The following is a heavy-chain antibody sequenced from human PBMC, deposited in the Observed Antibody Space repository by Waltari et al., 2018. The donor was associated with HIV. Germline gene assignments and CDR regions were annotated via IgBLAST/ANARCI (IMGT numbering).Heavy chain of an antibody. Sequence: EVQLLESGGGLVQPGGSLRLSCSASGSSFSSYAMSCVRQAPGKGLGRASDFSGSGSSTYDPGSVTGQFTITRANPTNRLYPQTNRLRAEATAVEYGAKVCGLGELSDFHCWGPGALVTVSS. J-gene: IGHJ4*02. V-gene: IGHV3-23*01. CDR1: GSSFSSYA. CDR2: FSGSGSST. CDR3: AKVCGLGELSDFHC. D-gene: IGHD3-16*02.